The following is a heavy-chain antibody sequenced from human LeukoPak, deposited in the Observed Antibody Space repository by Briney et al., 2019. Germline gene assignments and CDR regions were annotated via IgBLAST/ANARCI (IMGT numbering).Heavy chain of an antibody. CDR1: GGIFSNYA. D-gene: IGHD6-19*01. Sequence: PGGSLRLSCAVSGGIFSNYAMAWVRQAPGKGLEWVSTISGSGAGTYYAHSVKGRYTISRDNSKNTVFLQMNSLRAEDTAVYYCAKFAGDSSGLYSYFDYWGQGTLVTVSS. J-gene: IGHJ4*02. CDR2: ISGSGAGT. CDR3: AKFAGDSSGLYSYFDY. V-gene: IGHV3-23*01.